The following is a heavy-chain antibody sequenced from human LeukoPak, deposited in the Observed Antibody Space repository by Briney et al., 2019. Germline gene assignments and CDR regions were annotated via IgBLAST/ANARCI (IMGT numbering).Heavy chain of an antibody. CDR1: GLTFCYYS. Sequence: GGSLRLSCAASGLTFCYYSIHWVRQAPGKGLVWVAVISYDGLNKTYADSVKGRFTISRDNSKNTLYLQMNSLRVEDTAVYYCAKGVRSGYDRLDFWGQGTLVTVSS. J-gene: IGHJ4*02. V-gene: IGHV3-30*18. CDR2: ISYDGLNK. CDR3: AKGVRSGYDRLDF. D-gene: IGHD5-12*01.